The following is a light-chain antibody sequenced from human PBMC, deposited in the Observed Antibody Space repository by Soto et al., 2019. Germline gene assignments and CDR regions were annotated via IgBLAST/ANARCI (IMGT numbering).Light chain of an antibody. V-gene: IGKV2-28*01. CDR3: MQALQTPLT. CDR2: LGS. Sequence: EIEMTQSPLSLPATPGETASISCRSSQSLLHSKGYNYLNWYLQKPGQSPQPLIYLGSNRSSGVLDRFSGSGSGTDFTLKISRVEAEDVGVYHCMQALQTPLTFGGGTKVEIK. CDR1: QSLLHSKGYNY. J-gene: IGKJ4*01.